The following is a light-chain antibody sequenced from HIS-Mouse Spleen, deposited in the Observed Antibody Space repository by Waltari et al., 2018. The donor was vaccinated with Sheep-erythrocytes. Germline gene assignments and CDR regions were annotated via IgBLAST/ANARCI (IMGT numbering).Light chain of an antibody. CDR1: SSDVGGYHY. CDR2: EVS. V-gene: IGLV2-8*01. CDR3: SSYAGSNNYV. J-gene: IGLJ1*01. Sequence: QSALTQPPSASGSPGQSVTISCTGTSSDVGGYHYVSCYQQHPGKAPKLMIYEVSKRPSGVPDRFSGSKSGNTASLTVSGLQAEDEADYYCSSYAGSNNYVFGTGTKVTVL.